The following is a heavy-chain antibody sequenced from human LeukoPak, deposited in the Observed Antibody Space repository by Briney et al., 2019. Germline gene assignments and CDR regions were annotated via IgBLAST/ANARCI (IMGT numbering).Heavy chain of an antibody. CDR2: IRQDGSDK. CDR1: GFTFSNYW. Sequence: GGSLRLSCAASGFTFSNYWMSWVRQAPGKGLEWVANIRQDGSDKFYVDSVKGRFTISRDNAKNSLYLQMSSLRAEDTALYYCARAVLLDYQFYYMDVWGKGTSVTISS. D-gene: IGHD2-15*01. V-gene: IGHV3-7*03. CDR3: ARAVLLDYQFYYMDV. J-gene: IGHJ6*03.